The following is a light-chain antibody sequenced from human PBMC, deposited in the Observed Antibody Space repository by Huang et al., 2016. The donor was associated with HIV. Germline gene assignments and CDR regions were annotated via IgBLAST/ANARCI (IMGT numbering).Light chain of an antibody. CDR3: QQTSSVPLT. CDR1: QTISTF. Sequence: DIQMTQSPSSLSASVGDRISITCRASQTISTFLNCYQQQPGKAPKLLIYAASNLQSGVSSRFSGTGSGTHFTLTVTGLQPDDFATYFCQQTSSVPLTFGGGTRVE. J-gene: IGKJ4*01. CDR2: AAS. V-gene: IGKV1-39*01.